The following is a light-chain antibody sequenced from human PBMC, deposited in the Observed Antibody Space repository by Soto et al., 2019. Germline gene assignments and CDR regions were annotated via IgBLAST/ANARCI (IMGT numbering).Light chain of an antibody. CDR3: QQYGRSPWT. CDR2: GAS. V-gene: IGKV3-20*01. Sequence: IVLAQSPGTLSLSPGEIAILSFSASQNVTSNYLAWYQLKPGQAPTLFRYGASSRATGIPDRFSGIGSGTDFTLTISRLEPEDYAVDCCQQYGRSPWTFGQGTKVDIK. J-gene: IGKJ1*01. CDR1: QNVTSNY.